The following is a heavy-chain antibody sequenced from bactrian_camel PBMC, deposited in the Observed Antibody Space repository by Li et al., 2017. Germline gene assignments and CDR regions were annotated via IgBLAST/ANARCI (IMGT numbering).Heavy chain of an antibody. J-gene: IGHJ6*01. D-gene: IGHD6*01. CDR2: ADADRRT. CDR1: GATYSRRC. V-gene: IGHV3S1*01. CDR3: AKDGGPSGSWSFSY. Sequence: HVQLVESGGGSVQAGGSLILSCAFSGATYSRRCMAWFRQAPGKGREAVAAADADRRTIYGDFVEGRFSIDRDNAKNTLYLQLNSLKTEDMAMYYCAKDGGPSGSWSFSYWGQGTQVTVS.